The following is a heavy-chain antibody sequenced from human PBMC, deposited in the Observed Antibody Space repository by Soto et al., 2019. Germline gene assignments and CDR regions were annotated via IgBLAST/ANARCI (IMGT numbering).Heavy chain of an antibody. Sequence: GGSLRLSCAASGFTFSSYGMHWVRQAPGKGLEWVAVIWYDGSNKYYADSVKGRFTISRDNSKNTLYLQMNSLRAEDTAVYYCARDQQQLRFGAFDIWGQGTMVTVSS. CDR3: ARDQQQLRFGAFDI. CDR2: IWYDGSNK. CDR1: GFTFSSYG. J-gene: IGHJ3*02. V-gene: IGHV3-33*01. D-gene: IGHD6-13*01.